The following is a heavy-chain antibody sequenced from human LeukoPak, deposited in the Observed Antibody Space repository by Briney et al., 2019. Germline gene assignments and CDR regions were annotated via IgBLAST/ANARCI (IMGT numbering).Heavy chain of an antibody. D-gene: IGHD2-21*02. J-gene: IGHJ3*01. Sequence: GASVKVSCKASGYTFTNYDINWLRQATGQGLEWMAWMTPNSGNTGHGQKFQGRLTMTRDISISTAYMELSSLRSEDTAVYYCAFCGGDCGGAFDVWGQGTMVTVSS. CDR2: MTPNSGNT. CDR1: GYTFTNYD. CDR3: AFCGGDCGGAFDV. V-gene: IGHV1-8*01.